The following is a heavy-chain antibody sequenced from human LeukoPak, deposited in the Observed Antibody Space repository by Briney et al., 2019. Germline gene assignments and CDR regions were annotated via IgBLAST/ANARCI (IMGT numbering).Heavy chain of an antibody. CDR1: GGSISSSSYY. J-gene: IGHJ6*03. Sequence: SETLSLTCTVSGGSISSSSYYWGWIRQPPGKGLEWIGSIYYSGSTYYNPSLKSRVTISVDTSKNQFSLKLSSVTAADTAVYYCARGVGGSGSYYYYYYMDVWGKGTTVTVSS. CDR3: ARGVGGSGSYYYYYYMDV. D-gene: IGHD3-10*01. V-gene: IGHV4-39*01. CDR2: IYYSGST.